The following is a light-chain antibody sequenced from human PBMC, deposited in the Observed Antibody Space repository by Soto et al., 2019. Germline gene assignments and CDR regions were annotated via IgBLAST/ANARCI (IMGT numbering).Light chain of an antibody. CDR1: GSDVGAYRY. J-gene: IGLJ1*01. V-gene: IGLV2-14*01. CDR2: DVS. CDR3: DSYTSSISYA. Sequence: QSVLTQPASVSGSPGQSITISCTGTGSDVGAYRYVSWYQQHPGQAPKLIIYDVSNRPSGVSDRFSGSKSGNTASLTISGLQSEDEADYYCDSYTSSISYAFGTGTKLTVL.